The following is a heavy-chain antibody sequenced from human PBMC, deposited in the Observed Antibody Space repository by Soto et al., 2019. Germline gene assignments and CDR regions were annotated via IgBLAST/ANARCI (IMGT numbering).Heavy chain of an antibody. J-gene: IGHJ6*02. Sequence: GGSLRLSCAASGFTFSSYAMHWVRQAPGKGLEWVAVISYDGSNKYYADSVKGRFTISRDNSKNTLYLQMNSLRAEDTAVYYCVREGTSEQLVSYYYGMDVWGQGTTVTVSS. CDR2: ISYDGSNK. D-gene: IGHD6-13*01. CDR1: GFTFSSYA. V-gene: IGHV3-30-3*01. CDR3: VREGTSEQLVSYYYGMDV.